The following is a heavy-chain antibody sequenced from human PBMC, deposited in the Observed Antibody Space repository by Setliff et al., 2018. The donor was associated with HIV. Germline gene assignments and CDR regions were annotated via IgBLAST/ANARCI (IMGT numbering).Heavy chain of an antibody. Sequence: SVKVSCKASGYTFTSYAISWVRQAPGQGLEWVGGIIPIFGTANYAQKFQGRVTITADESTSTAYMELSSLRSEDTAVYYCARVGQQLALDYWGQGTLVTVSS. J-gene: IGHJ4*02. CDR2: IIPIFGTA. CDR3: ARVGQQLALDY. D-gene: IGHD6-13*01. V-gene: IGHV1-69*13. CDR1: GYTFTSYA.